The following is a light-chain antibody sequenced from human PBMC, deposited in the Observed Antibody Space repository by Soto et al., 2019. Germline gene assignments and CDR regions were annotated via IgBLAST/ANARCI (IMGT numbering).Light chain of an antibody. Sequence: QSVLTQPASVSGSPGQSITISCSGTTGDVGGYNYVSSYQQHPGKAPRLLIYEVFKRPSGVSDRFSGSKSGNSASLTIARLQAEDEADYYCFSYTTRSTRVFGTGTKVTVL. J-gene: IGLJ1*01. V-gene: IGLV2-14*03. CDR2: EVF. CDR3: FSYTTRSTRV. CDR1: TGDVGGYNY.